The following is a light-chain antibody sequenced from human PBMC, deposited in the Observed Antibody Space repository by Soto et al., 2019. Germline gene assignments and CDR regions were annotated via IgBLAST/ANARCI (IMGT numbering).Light chain of an antibody. CDR1: QGINNH. CDR2: GTY. CDR3: LQHNSYPIT. Sequence: DIQMTQSPSAMSASVGDRVTITCRASQGINNHLVWFQQRPGEVPKRLIFGTYNLQSGVPSRFSGSGSGTEFTLTISGLQHEDFAIYYCLQHNSYPITLGQGTRLEI. V-gene: IGKV1-17*03. J-gene: IGKJ5*01.